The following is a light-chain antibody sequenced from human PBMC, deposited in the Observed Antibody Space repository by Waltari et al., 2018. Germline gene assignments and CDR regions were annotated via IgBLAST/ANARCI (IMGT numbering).Light chain of an antibody. Sequence: EIMMTQPQATLSVFPGERAPLPCRVSQGVSRKLAWYQQRPGQAPRLLIYDTASSATDIPARFSGSGAGTEFTLIISSMQSEDFAVYYCQQHSNRPPWTFSQGTKVEI. CDR2: DTA. V-gene: IGKV3-15*01. J-gene: IGKJ1*01. CDR1: QGVSRK. CDR3: QQHSNRPPWT.